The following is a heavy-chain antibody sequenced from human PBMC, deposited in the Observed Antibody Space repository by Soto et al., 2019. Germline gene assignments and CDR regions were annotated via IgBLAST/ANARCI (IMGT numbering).Heavy chain of an antibody. J-gene: IGHJ3*02. CDR3: ARDRLSRITMIVVVTVDAFDI. CDR2: IIPIFGTA. Sequence: SVKVSCKASGGTFSSYAISWVRQAPGQGLEWMGGIIPIFGTANYAQKFQGRVTITADESTSTAYMELSSLRSEDTAVYYCARDRLSRITMIVVVTVDAFDIWGQGTMVTVSS. V-gene: IGHV1-69*13. CDR1: GGTFSSYA. D-gene: IGHD3-22*01.